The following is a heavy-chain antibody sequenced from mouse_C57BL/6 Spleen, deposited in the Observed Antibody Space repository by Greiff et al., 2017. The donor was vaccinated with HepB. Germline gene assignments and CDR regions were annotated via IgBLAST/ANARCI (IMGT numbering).Heavy chain of an antibody. Sequence: EVMLVESEGGLVQPGSSMKLSCTASGFTFSDYYMAWVRQVPEKGLEWVANINYDGSSTYYLDSLKSRFIISRDNAKNILYLQMSSLKSEDTATYYCARDRNYYGGLGGSAMDYWGQGTSVTVSS. J-gene: IGHJ4*01. D-gene: IGHD1-1*01. CDR3: ARDRNYYGGLGGSAMDY. V-gene: IGHV5-16*01. CDR2: INYDGSST. CDR1: GFTFSDYY.